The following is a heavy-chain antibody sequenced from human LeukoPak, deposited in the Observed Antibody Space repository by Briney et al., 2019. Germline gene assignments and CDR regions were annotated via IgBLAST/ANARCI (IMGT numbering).Heavy chain of an antibody. CDR2: VYYSGST. Sequence: SRTLSLTCGVSGDSISSDYSYWTWVRQVPGRGVEWVGCVYYSGSTFYNPSLRSRVTISKDTSKNHFSLKLKSVTAADTAVYYCARGTEMRGLKGNWFDPWGQGSLVTVSS. D-gene: IGHD3-10*01. CDR3: ARGTEMRGLKGNWFDP. J-gene: IGHJ5*02. CDR1: GDSISSDYSY. V-gene: IGHV4-31*11.